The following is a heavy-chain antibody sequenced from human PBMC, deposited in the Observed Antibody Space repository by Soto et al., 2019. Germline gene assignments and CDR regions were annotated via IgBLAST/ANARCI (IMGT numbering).Heavy chain of an antibody. CDR1: GFTVSSNY. CDR3: ARRRRRSSSSPDAFEI. CDR2: IYSGGST. V-gene: IGHV3-53*01. D-gene: IGHD6-6*01. Sequence: GGSLRLSCAASGFTVSSNYMSWVRQAPGKGLEWVSVIYSGGSTYYADSVKGRFTISRDNSKNTLYLQMNSLRAEDTAVYYCARRRRRSSSSPDAFEIWGQGTMVTVSS. J-gene: IGHJ3*02.